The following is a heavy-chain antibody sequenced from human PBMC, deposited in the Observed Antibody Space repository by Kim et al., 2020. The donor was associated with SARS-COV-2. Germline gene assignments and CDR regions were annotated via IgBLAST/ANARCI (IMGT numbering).Heavy chain of an antibody. Sequence: GGSRRLSCEASGFTFSSYAMSWVRQAPGQGLEWVSSISSSGGNTNYADSVKGRFTISRDNSKNTLFLQMNSLRAEDTAVYYCAKRHAYGSGGYHYYWGQG. CDR2: ISSSGGNT. J-gene: IGHJ4*02. V-gene: IGHV3-23*01. D-gene: IGHD3-10*01. CDR1: GFTFSSYA. CDR3: AKRHAYGSGGYHYY.